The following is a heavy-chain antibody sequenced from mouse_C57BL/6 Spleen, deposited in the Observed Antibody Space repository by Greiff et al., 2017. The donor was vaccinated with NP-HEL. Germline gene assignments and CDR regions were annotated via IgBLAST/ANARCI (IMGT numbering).Heavy chain of an antibody. J-gene: IGHJ1*03. D-gene: IGHD2-2*01. V-gene: IGHV14-2*01. CDR1: GFNIKDYY. CDR3: ARRANGYYWYFDV. CDR2: IDPEDGDT. Sequence: VQLQQSGAELVKPGASVKLSCTASGFNIKDYYMHWVKQRPEQGLEWIGRIDPEDGDTKYAPKFQGKATITADTSSNTAYLQLSSLTSEDTAVYYCARRANGYYWYFDVWGTGTTVTVSS.